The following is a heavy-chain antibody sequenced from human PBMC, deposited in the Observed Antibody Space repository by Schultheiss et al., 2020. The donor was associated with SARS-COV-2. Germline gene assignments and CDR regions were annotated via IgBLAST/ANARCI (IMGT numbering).Heavy chain of an antibody. D-gene: IGHD6-13*01. CDR3: ARDRVSRQQLMDV. V-gene: IGHV1-8*01. CDR1: GYTFTSYD. J-gene: IGHJ6*02. CDR2: MNPNSANT. Sequence: ASVKVSCKASGYTFTSYDINWVRQATGQGLEWMGWMNPNSANTGYTQNFQGRVTMTTDTSTSTAYMELRSLRSDDTAVYYCARDRVSRQQLMDVWGQGTTVTVSS.